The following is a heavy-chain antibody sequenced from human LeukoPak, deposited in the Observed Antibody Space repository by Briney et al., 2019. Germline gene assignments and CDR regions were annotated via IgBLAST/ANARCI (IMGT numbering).Heavy chain of an antibody. CDR2: ISSSSSYI. V-gene: IGHV3-21*01. CDR3: ARLDIVVVVAALDY. CDR1: GFTFGSYS. Sequence: SGGSLRLSCAASGFTFGSYSMNWVRQAPGKGLEWVSSISSSSSYIYYADSVKGRFTISGDNAKNSLYLQMNSLRAEDTAVYYCARLDIVVVVAALDYWGQGTLVTVSS. J-gene: IGHJ4*02. D-gene: IGHD2-15*01.